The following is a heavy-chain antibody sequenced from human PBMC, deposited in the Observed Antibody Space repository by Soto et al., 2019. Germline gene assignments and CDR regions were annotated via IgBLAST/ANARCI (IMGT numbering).Heavy chain of an antibody. Sequence: GRSLRLSCETSGFLFSSHCMHLVRQAPGKGLEWVAVIWYDGSSKFYADSVKGRFTISRDNSNNTVSLEMNSLSADDTAVYYCARDQLDRLKPRETRYFDYWGQGPLVTVSS. CDR3: ARDQLDRLKPRETRYFDY. CDR2: IWYDGSSK. J-gene: IGHJ4*02. CDR1: GFLFSSHC. D-gene: IGHD3-3*01. V-gene: IGHV3-33*01.